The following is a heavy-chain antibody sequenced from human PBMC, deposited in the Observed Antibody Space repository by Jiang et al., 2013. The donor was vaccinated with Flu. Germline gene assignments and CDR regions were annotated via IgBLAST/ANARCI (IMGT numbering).Heavy chain of an antibody. D-gene: IGHD2-15*01. CDR2: INPSGGST. CDR1: GYTFTSYY. CDR3: ARDMGDRGEYCSGGSCLMNDAFDI. V-gene: IGHV1-46*03. Sequence: GAEVKKPGASVKVSCKASGYTFTSYYMHWVRQAPGQGLEWMGIINPSGGSTSYAQKFQGRVTMTRDTSTSTVYMELSSLRSEDTAVYYCARDMGDRGEYCSGGSCLMNDAFDIWG. J-gene: IGHJ3*02.